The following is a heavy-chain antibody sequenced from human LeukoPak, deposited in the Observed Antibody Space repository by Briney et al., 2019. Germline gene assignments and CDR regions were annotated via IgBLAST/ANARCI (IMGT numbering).Heavy chain of an antibody. V-gene: IGHV3-23*01. D-gene: IGHD2-2*01. CDR2: ISSSGGST. CDR3: AKVKGSEGYCSITSCLADY. Sequence: GGSLRLSCAASGFTFSSYAMSWVRQAPGKGLEWVSAISSSGGSTYYADSVKGRFTISRDNSKNTLYLQLISLRSEDTAVYYCAKVKGSEGYCSITSCLADYWGQGTLVTVSS. J-gene: IGHJ4*02. CDR1: GFTFSSYA.